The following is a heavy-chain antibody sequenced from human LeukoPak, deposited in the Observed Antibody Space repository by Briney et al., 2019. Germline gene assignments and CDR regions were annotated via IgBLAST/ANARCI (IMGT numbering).Heavy chain of an antibody. CDR1: GFTVSSNY. Sequence: QPGGSLRLSCAASGFTVSSNYMSWVRQAPGKGLEWVSVIYSGGSTYYADSVKGRFTISRDNSKNTLYLQMNSLRAEDTAVYYCAKDIMATIEEGFDYWGQGTLVTVSS. J-gene: IGHJ4*02. V-gene: IGHV3-53*05. D-gene: IGHD5-24*01. CDR2: IYSGGST. CDR3: AKDIMATIEEGFDY.